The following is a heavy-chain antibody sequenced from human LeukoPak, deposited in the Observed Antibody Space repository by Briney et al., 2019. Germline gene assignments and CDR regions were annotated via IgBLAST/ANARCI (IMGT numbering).Heavy chain of an antibody. CDR3: ARDLDRNYWYWDDAFDI. Sequence: GASVKVSCKASGYTFNTYGISWVRQAPGQGLEWLGWISGVNGNTDYAQKFQGRVTMTTDTSTSTAYMELRSLRSDDTAVYFCARDLDRNYWYWDDAFDIWGQGTMVTVSS. CDR1: GYTFNTYG. J-gene: IGHJ3*02. CDR2: ISGVNGNT. V-gene: IGHV1-18*01. D-gene: IGHD1-7*01.